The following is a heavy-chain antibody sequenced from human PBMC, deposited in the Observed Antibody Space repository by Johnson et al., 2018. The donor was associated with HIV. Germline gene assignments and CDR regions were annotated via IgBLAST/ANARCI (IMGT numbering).Heavy chain of an antibody. CDR3: ARGRIAARPI. J-gene: IGHJ3*02. D-gene: IGHD6-6*01. Sequence: QVVESGGGVVQPGRSLRLSCAASGFTFSSYAMHWVRQAPVQGLEWVAVIRYDGSNTYYADSVKCRFTISRDNSKNTLYLQMNSLRAEDTAVYYCARGRIAARPIWGQGTMVTVSS. CDR2: IRYDGSNT. CDR1: GFTFSSYA. V-gene: IGHV3-33*08.